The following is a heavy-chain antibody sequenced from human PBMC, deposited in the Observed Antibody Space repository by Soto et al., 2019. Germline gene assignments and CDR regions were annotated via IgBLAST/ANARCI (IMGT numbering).Heavy chain of an antibody. CDR2: KHTSGTT. J-gene: IGHJ6*02. CDR1: GGSISGYY. Sequence: QVQLQESGPGLVKPSETLSLTCTVSGGSISGYYWTWIRQPAGKGLEWIGRKHTSGTTNYNPSLQCRVPMSIVTSTDQFSLNLSSVNGAVPAGYYWVRGGEFYVLDVWGQGTTVAVSS. D-gene: IGHD3-16*01. CDR3: VRGGEFYVLDV. V-gene: IGHV4-4*07.